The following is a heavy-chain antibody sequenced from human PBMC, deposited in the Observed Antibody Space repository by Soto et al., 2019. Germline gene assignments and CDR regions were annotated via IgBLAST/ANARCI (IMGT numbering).Heavy chain of an antibody. CDR2: IKEDGGEG. V-gene: IGHV3-7*05. CDR1: GFTFSNYW. Sequence: EVQLVESGGGLVQPGGSLRLSCAASGFTFSNYWMTWVRQAPGKGLEWVANIKEDGGEGNNVDSLKGRFTISRDNAKNSLYLQMNSLGAEDTAVYYCARAGSENDNWGQGTLFTVSS. J-gene: IGHJ4*01. CDR3: ARAGSENDN. D-gene: IGHD3-10*01.